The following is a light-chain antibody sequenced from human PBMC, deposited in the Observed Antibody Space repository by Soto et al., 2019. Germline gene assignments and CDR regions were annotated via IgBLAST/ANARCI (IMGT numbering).Light chain of an antibody. CDR3: QQYTNAHGIT. V-gene: IGKV3-20*01. J-gene: IGKJ5*01. CDR2: AAS. Sequence: EIALTQSPGTLSLSPGERATLSCRASQGVGNKYLAWYQQRTGQAPSLLIYAASSRATGVPDRFSGSGSVTDFTLTISILEPEDFAVYYCQQYTNAHGITFGQGTRLEIK. CDR1: QGVGNKY.